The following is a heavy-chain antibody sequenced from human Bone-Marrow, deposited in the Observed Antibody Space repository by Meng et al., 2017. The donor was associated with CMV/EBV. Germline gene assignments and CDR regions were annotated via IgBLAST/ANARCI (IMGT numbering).Heavy chain of an antibody. D-gene: IGHD2-2*01. J-gene: IGHJ6*02. V-gene: IGHV3-21*01. Sequence: GGSLRLSCAASGFTFSSYSMNWVRQAPGKGLEWVSSISSSSSYIYYADSVKGRFTISRDNAKNSLYLQMNSLRAEDTAVYYCASWGYCSSTSCYFGEYYYYGMDVWGQGHTVTVYS. CDR2: ISSSSSYI. CDR1: GFTFSSYS. CDR3: ASWGYCSSTSCYFGEYYYYGMDV.